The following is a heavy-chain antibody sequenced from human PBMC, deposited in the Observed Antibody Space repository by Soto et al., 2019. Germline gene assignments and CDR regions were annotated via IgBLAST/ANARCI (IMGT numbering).Heavy chain of an antibody. V-gene: IGHV1-69*06. CDR2: IITIFGTA. J-gene: IGHJ6*02. CDR1: GGTFSSYA. D-gene: IGHD2-2*01. CDR3: ARVPRAIVGVRAANDYYDSGMDV. Sequence: QVQLVQSGAEVKKPGSSVKVSCKASGGTFSSYAISWVLQAPGQGLEWMGGIITIFGTANYAQKFQGRVTITADKSTIIHYLEVRSLRSDYTALYYCARVPRAIVGVRAANDYYDSGMDVWGQGTTVTVS.